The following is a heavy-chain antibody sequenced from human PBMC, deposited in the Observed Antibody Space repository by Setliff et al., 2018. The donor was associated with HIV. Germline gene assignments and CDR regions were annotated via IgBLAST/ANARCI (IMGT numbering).Heavy chain of an antibody. D-gene: IGHD3-10*01. CDR2: IIPIFGTA. V-gene: IGHV1-69*05. CDR1: GGTFSSYA. Sequence: SVKVSCKASGGTFSSYAISWVRQAPGQGLEWMGGIIPIFGTANYAQKFQGRVTITTDESTSTAYMELSSLRSEDTAVYYCASPGPSYDGSAFDIWGQGTMVTV. CDR3: ASPGPSYDGSAFDI. J-gene: IGHJ3*02.